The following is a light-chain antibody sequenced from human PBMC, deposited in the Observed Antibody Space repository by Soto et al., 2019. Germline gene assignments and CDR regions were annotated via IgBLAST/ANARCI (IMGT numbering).Light chain of an antibody. CDR3: QQYNNWPL. V-gene: IGKV3-15*01. CDR2: GAS. J-gene: IGKJ4*01. Sequence: EVVMTQSPATLSVSPGERATLSCRASQSVSSNLSWYQQKPGQAPRLLIYGASTRATGIPARFSGSGSGTEFTLTISSLQSEDFAVSYCQQYNNWPLFGGGTKVDI. CDR1: QSVSSN.